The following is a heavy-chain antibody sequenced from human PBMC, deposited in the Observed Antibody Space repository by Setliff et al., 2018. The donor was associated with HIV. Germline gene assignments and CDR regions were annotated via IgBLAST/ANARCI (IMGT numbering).Heavy chain of an antibody. V-gene: IGHV4-39*01. CDR2: IYYSGST. CDR3: ARLGDASPQYYYGSGPV. CDR1: GGSINSSTYY. D-gene: IGHD3-10*01. Sequence: PSETLSLTCTVSGGSINSSTYYWAWIRQPPGKGLEWIGSIYYSGSTYYNPSLKSRVTISVDTSKNQFSLKLSSVTAADTAVYYCARLGDASPQYYYGSGPVWGKGTTVTVSS. J-gene: IGHJ6*04.